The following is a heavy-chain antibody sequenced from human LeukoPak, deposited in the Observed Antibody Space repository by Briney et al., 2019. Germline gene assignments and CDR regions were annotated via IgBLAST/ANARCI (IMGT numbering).Heavy chain of an antibody. V-gene: IGHV3-53*01. D-gene: IGHD5-24*01. CDR2: FYVGGAT. CDR1: GFSVTNNY. CDR3: ARGDGYNFFDY. Sequence: GGSLRLSCAASGFSVTNNYMSWVRQAPGKGLEWVSVFYVGGATYYADSVKGRFTISRDNSENALYLQMNSLRAEDTAVDYCARGDGYNFFDYWGQGTLGNGSS. J-gene: IGHJ4*02.